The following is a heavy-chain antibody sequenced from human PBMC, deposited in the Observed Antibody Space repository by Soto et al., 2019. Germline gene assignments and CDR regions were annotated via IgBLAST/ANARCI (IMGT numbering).Heavy chain of an antibody. CDR2: INHSGGT. Sequence: SETLSLTCAVYGGSFSAYYWSWIRQPPGKGLEWIGEINHSGGTSYNPSLKSRVTISVXXXXXXFXLXLXXXTAAXRAVYYCARGSVDTVDSSGFYEYWGRGTPVAASS. D-gene: IGHD3-22*01. CDR3: ARGSVDTVDSSGFYEY. J-gene: IGHJ4*02. V-gene: IGHV4-34*01. CDR1: GGSFSAYY.